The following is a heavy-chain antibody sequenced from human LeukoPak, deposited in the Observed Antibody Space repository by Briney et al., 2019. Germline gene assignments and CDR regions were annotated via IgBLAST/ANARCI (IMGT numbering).Heavy chain of an antibody. D-gene: IGHD2-2*01. CDR3: ARDLYCSSTSCYAGGY. CDR2: IKQDGSEK. CDR1: GFTFSSYW. Sequence: GGSLSLSCAASGFTFSSYWMSWVRQAPGTGLEWVANIKQDGSEKYYVDSVKGRFTISIDNAKNSLYLQMNSMRAEDTAVYYCARDLYCSSTSCYAGGYWGQGTLVTVSS. V-gene: IGHV3-7*03. J-gene: IGHJ4*02.